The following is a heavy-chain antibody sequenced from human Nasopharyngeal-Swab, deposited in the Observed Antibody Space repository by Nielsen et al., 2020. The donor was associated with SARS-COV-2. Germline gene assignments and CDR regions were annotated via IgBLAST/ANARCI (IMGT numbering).Heavy chain of an antibody. V-gene: IGHV3-30*18. Sequence: CAASGFTFSSYGMHWVRQAPGKGLEWVAVISYDGSNKYYADSVKGRFTISRDNSKNTLYLQMNSLRAEDTAVYYCAKAFDYWGQGTLVTVSS. CDR2: ISYDGSNK. CDR1: GFTFSSYG. J-gene: IGHJ4*02. CDR3: AKAFDY.